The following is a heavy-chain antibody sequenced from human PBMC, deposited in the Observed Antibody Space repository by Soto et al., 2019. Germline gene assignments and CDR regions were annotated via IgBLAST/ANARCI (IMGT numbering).Heavy chain of an antibody. D-gene: IGHD4-17*01. Sequence: TLSLTCTVSGGSISVYYWNWIRQSPGKGLEWIWYISYSGTTKYNPSLKSRVTISVETSKNQLSLKLSSVTAAVTAVYYCARQPLYGRKDYYGMDVWGQGTTVTVSS. CDR2: ISYSGTT. V-gene: IGHV4-59*08. CDR1: GGSISVYY. CDR3: ARQPLYGRKDYYGMDV. J-gene: IGHJ6*02.